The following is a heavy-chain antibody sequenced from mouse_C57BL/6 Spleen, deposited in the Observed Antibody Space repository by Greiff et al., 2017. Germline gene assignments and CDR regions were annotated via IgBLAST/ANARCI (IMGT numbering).Heavy chain of an antibody. CDR3: ARHDYYWYFDV. CDR2: INPNNGGT. J-gene: IGHJ1*03. Sequence: EVHLVESGPELVKPGASVKMSCKASGYTFTDYNMHWVKQSHGKSLEWIGYINPNNGGTSYNQKFKGKATLTVNKSSSTAYMELRSLTSEDSAVYYCARHDYYWYFDVWGTGTTVTVSS. CDR1: GYTFTDYN. V-gene: IGHV1-22*01. D-gene: IGHD2-4*01.